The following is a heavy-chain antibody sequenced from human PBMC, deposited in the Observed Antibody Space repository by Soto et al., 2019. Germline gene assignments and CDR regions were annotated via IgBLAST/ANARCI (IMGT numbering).Heavy chain of an antibody. V-gene: IGHV3-33*06. CDR2: IWYDGTNK. CDR3: VKDLGRPVGSLKNDAFDL. Sequence: QIQLVESGGGVVQPGRSLRLSCVASGLNFRSYGMHWVRQAPGKGLEWVSVIWYDGTNKYYADSVTGRFTISRDTSKNTLDLQMDSLRVEDTAVYYCVKDLGRPVGSLKNDAFDLWGQGTTVTVSS. D-gene: IGHD1-26*01. CDR1: GLNFRSYG. J-gene: IGHJ3*01.